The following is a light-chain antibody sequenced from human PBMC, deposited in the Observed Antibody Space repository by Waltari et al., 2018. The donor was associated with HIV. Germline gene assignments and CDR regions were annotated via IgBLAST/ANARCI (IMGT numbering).Light chain of an antibody. J-gene: IGLJ2*01. Sequence: QSVLTQPPSASGAPGQRVTISCSGSSSNIGSNYVYWYQQLPGTAPKLLIYRNNQRPSGVPDRFSGSKSCNTASLTVSGLQAEDEADYFCTSYAGSFKGVVFGGGTKLTVL. CDR1: SSNIGSNY. CDR2: RNN. V-gene: IGLV1-47*01. CDR3: TSYAGSFKGVV.